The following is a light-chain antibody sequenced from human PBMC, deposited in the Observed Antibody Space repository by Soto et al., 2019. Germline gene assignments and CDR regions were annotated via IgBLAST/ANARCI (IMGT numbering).Light chain of an antibody. Sequence: EIVLTQSPATLSLSPGERATLSCRASQSVSSYLAWYQQKPGQAPRLLIYDASNRATGIPARFSGSGSGTDFTLTISSLEPEDFAVYYCQQRSNSPPLAQGTRPEIK. J-gene: IGKJ5*01. V-gene: IGKV3-11*01. CDR1: QSVSSY. CDR2: DAS. CDR3: QQRSNSPP.